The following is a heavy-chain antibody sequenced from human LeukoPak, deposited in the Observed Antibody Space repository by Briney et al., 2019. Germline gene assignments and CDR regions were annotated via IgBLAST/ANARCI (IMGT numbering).Heavy chain of an antibody. D-gene: IGHD3-22*01. CDR2: IYYSGNT. Sequence: SETLSLTCTVSGGSISSYYWSWIRQPPGKGLEWIGNIYYSGNTNYNPSLKSRLTISIDTSKNQFSLKLSSVTAADTAVYYCARDQYYYDSSGYLFDYWGQGTLVTVSS. CDR1: GGSISSYY. J-gene: IGHJ4*02. V-gene: IGHV4-59*12. CDR3: ARDQYYYDSSGYLFDY.